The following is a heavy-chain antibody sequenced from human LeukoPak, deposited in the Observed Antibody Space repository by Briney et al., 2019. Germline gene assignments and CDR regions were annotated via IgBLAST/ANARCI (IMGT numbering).Heavy chain of an antibody. Sequence: GGSLRLSCAASGFTFRSYGMHWVRQAPGKGLEWVAYIRYDGSNKDYADSVKGRFTISRDNSKNTLYLQMNSLRAEDTAVYYCARDNRARYYGFDYWGQGTLVTVSS. D-gene: IGHD3-10*01. J-gene: IGHJ4*02. CDR2: IRYDGSNK. CDR1: GFTFRSYG. V-gene: IGHV3-30*02. CDR3: ARDNRARYYGFDY.